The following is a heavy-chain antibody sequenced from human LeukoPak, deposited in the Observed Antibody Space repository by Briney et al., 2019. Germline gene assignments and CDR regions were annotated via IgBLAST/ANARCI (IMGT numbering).Heavy chain of an antibody. CDR3: ERGVPAADAFDI. CDR1: GYTFTGYY. CDR2: INPNSGGT. J-gene: IGHJ3*02. Sequence: ASVKVSCKASGYTFTGYYMHWVRQAPGQGLEWMGWINPNSGGTNYAQKFQGRVTMTRDTSISTAYMELSRLRSDDTAVYYCERGVPAADAFDIWGQGTMVTVSS. D-gene: IGHD2-2*01. V-gene: IGHV1-2*02.